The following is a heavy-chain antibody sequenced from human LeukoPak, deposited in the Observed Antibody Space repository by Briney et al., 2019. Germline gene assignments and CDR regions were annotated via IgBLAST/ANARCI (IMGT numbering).Heavy chain of an antibody. CDR1: GFTFSSYG. CDR2: IRYDGSNK. D-gene: IGHD3-10*01. CDR3: AKVRYYYGSGSYVDY. Sequence: PGGSLRLSCAASGFTFSSYGMHWVRQAPGKGLEWVAFIRYDGSNKYYADSVKGRFTISRDNSKNTLYLQMNSLRAEDTAVYYCAKVRYYYGSGSYVDYWGQGTLVTVSS. J-gene: IGHJ4*02. V-gene: IGHV3-30*02.